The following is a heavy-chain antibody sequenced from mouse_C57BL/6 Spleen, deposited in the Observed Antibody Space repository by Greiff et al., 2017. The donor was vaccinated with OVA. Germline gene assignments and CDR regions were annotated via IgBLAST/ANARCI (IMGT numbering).Heavy chain of an antibody. CDR3: ASDKLRQRYFDY. D-gene: IGHD4-1*01. V-gene: IGHV1-76*01. J-gene: IGHJ2*01. CDR2: IDPGSGHT. CDR1: GYTFTDYY. Sequence: QVQLQQSGAELVRPGASVKLSCKASGYTFTDYYINWVKQRPGQGLEWIARIDPGSGHTDYNEKFKGKATLTADKSSSTAYMQLSSLTSEDSAVYFCASDKLRQRYFDYWGQGTTLTVSS.